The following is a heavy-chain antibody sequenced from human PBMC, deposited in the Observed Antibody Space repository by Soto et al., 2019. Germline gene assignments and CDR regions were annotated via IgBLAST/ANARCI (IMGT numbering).Heavy chain of an antibody. D-gene: IGHD2-8*01. CDR1: GYSLTDYH. CDR3: ARGDSTDCSNGVCSFFYNHDMDV. CDR2: INPKSGGT. V-gene: IGHV1-2*04. J-gene: IGHJ6*02. Sequence: ASVKVSCKASGYSLTDYHIHWVRQAPGQGLEWLGRINPKSGGTSTAQKFQGWVTMTTDTSISTASMELTRLTSDDTAIYYCARGDSTDCSNGVCSFFYNHDMDVWGQGTTVTVYS.